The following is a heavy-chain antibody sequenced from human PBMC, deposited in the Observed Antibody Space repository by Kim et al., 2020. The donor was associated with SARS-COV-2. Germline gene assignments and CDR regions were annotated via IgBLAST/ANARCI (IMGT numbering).Heavy chain of an antibody. CDR3: ARSGDDILTGYYLDY. J-gene: IGHJ4*02. V-gene: IGHV1-69*01. Sequence: QKFQGRVTLTADESTSTAYMELSSLRSEDTAVYYCARSGDDILTGYYLDYWGQGTLVTVSS. D-gene: IGHD3-9*01.